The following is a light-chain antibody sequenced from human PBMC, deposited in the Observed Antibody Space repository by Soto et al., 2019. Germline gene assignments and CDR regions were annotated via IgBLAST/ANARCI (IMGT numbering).Light chain of an antibody. V-gene: IGLV1-40*01. J-gene: IGLJ1*01. CDR3: QSYDSSLSGYV. Sequence: QSVLTQPPSVSGAPGQRVTISCTGNSSNIGAGYYVHWYQQLPGTAPKVLIYGLNSRPSGVPDRFSGSKSGTSVSLAITGLQAEYESDSYGQSYDSSLSGYVFGSGPKVTVL. CDR1: SSNIGAGYY. CDR2: GLN.